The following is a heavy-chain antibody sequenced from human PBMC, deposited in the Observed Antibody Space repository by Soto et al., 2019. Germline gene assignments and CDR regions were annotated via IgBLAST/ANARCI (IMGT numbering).Heavy chain of an antibody. V-gene: IGHV4-59*08. CDR3: ARGPYYDLIWNYYYMDV. J-gene: IGHJ6*03. Sequence: QVQLQESGPGLVKPSETLSLSCNVSGGSISGHYWSWVRQTPGKVLEWIGYIYYSGSTNYNPSLKSRVTISVDTSKNHFSLRLTSVTAADTAVYYCARGPYYDLIWNYYYMDVWGKGTTVTVSS. CDR1: GGSISGHY. CDR2: IYYSGST. D-gene: IGHD3-16*01.